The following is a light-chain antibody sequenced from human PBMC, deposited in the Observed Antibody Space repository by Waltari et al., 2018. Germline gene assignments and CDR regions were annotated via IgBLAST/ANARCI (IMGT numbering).Light chain of an antibody. Sequence: EVVMTQSPLSLPVTLGQPASIPCGSSPSLDHSDGNTYLNWFHQRPGQSPRRLLYQVSNRDSGVPDRFSGSGSGTEFTLKISSVEAEDVGVYYCMQGSHWPPWTFGQGTRVEIK. CDR2: QVS. CDR1: PSLDHSDGNTY. J-gene: IGKJ1*01. V-gene: IGKV2-30*02. CDR3: MQGSHWPPWT.